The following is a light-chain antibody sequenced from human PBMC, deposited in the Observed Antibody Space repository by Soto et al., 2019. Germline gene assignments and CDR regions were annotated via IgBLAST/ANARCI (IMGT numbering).Light chain of an antibody. J-gene: IGKJ3*01. CDR2: AAS. Sequence: DIQMTQSPSSVSASVGDRVTITCRASQAISNYLAWYQQKPGEVPKVLIYAASTLQSGVRSRFSGSGSGTDFTVTITSLQPEDVATYYCQKYNSAPFTCGPGTKVDLK. V-gene: IGKV1-27*01. CDR1: QAISNY. CDR3: QKYNSAPFT.